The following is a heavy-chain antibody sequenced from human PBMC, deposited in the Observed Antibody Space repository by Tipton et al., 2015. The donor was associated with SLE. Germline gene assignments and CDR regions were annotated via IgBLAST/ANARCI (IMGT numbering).Heavy chain of an antibody. CDR3: ARERLYSSSWFSD. V-gene: IGHV4-4*07. CDR1: GGSISSYY. CDR2: IYTSGGT. D-gene: IGHD6-13*01. Sequence: TLSLTCTVSGGSISSYYWSWIRQPAGKGLEWIGRIYTSGGTNYNPSLKSRVTISVDTSKNQFSLKLSSVTAADTAVYYCARERLYSSSWFSDWGQGTLVTVSS. J-gene: IGHJ4*02.